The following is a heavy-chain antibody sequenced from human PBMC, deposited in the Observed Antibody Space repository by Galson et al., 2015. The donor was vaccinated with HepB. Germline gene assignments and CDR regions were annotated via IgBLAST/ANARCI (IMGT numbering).Heavy chain of an antibody. Sequence: LSLTCAVSGGSISSGNWWSWVRQPPGKGLEWIGEIYHSGTANYNPSLESRGTMSLDKSKNQITLKVTSVTAADTAVYYCARHVGVPGTRGFDYWGQGTLVTVSS. CDR3: ARHVGVPGTRGFDY. D-gene: IGHD2-2*01. CDR2: IYHSGTA. CDR1: GGSISSGNW. J-gene: IGHJ4*02. V-gene: IGHV4-4*02.